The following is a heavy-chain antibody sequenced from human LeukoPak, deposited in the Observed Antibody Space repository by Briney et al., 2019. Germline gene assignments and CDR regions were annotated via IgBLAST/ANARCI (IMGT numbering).Heavy chain of an antibody. CDR3: TSLLWGGPNY. CDR2: ISGSAGST. D-gene: IGHD3-10*01. Sequence: GGSLRLSCAASGFTFSSYAMSWVRQAPGKGLEWVSAISGSAGSTYYADSVNGRFTISRDNSKNTLYLQMNSLKTEDTAVYYCTSLLWGGPNYWGQGTLVTVSS. CDR1: GFTFSSYA. J-gene: IGHJ4*02. V-gene: IGHV3-23*01.